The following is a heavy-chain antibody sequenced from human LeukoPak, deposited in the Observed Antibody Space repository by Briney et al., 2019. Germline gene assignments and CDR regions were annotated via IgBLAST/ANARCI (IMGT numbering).Heavy chain of an antibody. D-gene: IGHD4-11*01. CDR2: IYYSGST. CDR1: GGSISSSGSY. CDR3: ARHLPGYSNTWPGP. V-gene: IGHV4-39*01. Sequence: SETLSLTCTVSGGSISSSGSYWGWIRQPPGKGLEWIGSIYYSGSTYDNPSLKSRVPLSVVTSKNQFSLKLRSVTAEDTAVYYCARHLPGYSNTWPGPWGQGTLVTVSS. J-gene: IGHJ5*02.